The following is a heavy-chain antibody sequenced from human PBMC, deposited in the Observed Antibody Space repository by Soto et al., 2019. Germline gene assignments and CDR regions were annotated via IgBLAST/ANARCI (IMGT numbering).Heavy chain of an antibody. CDR1: GFTFRKAW. CDR3: KRDGSGSYD. V-gene: IGHV3-15*01. Sequence: EVQLVESGGGLVKPGGSLRLSCAASGFTFRKAWMSWVRQAPGKGLEWVGRIKSKTDGGTTDYAAPVKGRFTISRDDSRNTLYLQRNSLKTEDTAVYYGKRDGSGSYDRAQGTLVTVS. J-gene: IGHJ4*02. CDR2: IKSKTDGGTT. D-gene: IGHD3-10*01.